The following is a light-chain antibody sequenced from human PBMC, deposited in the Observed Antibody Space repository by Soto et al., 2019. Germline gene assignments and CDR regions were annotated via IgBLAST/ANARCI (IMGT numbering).Light chain of an antibody. CDR1: QSISSW. Sequence: DIQMTQSPSTLSASVGDRVTITCRASQSISSWLAWYQQKPGKAPKLLIYDASSLESGVPSRFSGSGSGTEFTLTISSLQPDDFATYYCQQYNSYWKFGQGTKVDIK. J-gene: IGKJ1*01. V-gene: IGKV1-5*01. CDR2: DAS. CDR3: QQYNSYWK.